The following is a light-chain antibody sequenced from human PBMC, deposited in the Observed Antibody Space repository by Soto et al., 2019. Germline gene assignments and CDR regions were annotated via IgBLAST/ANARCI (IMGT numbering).Light chain of an antibody. V-gene: IGKV3-11*01. CDR1: QSVSSY. CDR2: DAS. CDR3: QQRSSWPPYT. Sequence: EIVLTQSPATLSLSPGERATLPCKASQSVSSYLAWYQQKPGQAPRLLIYDASNRATGIPARFSGSGSGSDFTLTITSLEPEDFAVYYCQQRSSWPPYTFGQGTKLEIK. J-gene: IGKJ2*01.